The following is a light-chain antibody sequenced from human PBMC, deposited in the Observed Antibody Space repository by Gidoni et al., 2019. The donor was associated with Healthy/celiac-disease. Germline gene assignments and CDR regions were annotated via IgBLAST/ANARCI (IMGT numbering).Light chain of an antibody. CDR2: AAS. CDR3: QQSYSXPXT. CDR1: QSISSY. J-gene: IGKJ1*01. Sequence: DIQMTQSPSSLSASVGDRVTITCRASQSISSYLNWYQQKPGKAPKLLIYAASSLQSGVPSRFSGSGXGTDFTLTISSLQPEDFATYYCQQSYSXPXTFGQGTKVEIK. V-gene: IGKV1-39*01.